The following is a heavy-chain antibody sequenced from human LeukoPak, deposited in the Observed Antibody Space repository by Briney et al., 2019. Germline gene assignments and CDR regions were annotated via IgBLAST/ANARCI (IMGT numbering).Heavy chain of an antibody. CDR1: GGPISRSSDY. D-gene: IGHD3-10*01. V-gene: IGHV4-39*01. CDR3: ARHQQCRGVDY. Sequence: PSETLSLTCAVSGGPISRSSDYWGWIRQPPGKGLEWIGTIYHSGSTYHNPSLKSRVTISVDTSRNQFSLKLSSVTAADTAVYYCARHQQCRGVDYWGQGTLVTVSS. CDR2: IYHSGST. J-gene: IGHJ4*02.